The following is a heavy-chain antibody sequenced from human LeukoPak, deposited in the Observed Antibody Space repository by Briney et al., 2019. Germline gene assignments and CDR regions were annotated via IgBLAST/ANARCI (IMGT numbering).Heavy chain of an antibody. CDR3: ARDSRSGFYYGSGSYPFDP. CDR1: GGTFSSYG. V-gene: IGHV1-18*01. Sequence: ASVKVSCKASGGTFSSYGISWVRQAPGQGLEWMGWISAYNGNTNYAQKLQSRVTMTTDTSTSTAYMELRSLRSDDTAVYYCARDSRSGFYYGSGSYPFDPWGQGTLVTVSP. J-gene: IGHJ5*02. CDR2: ISAYNGNT. D-gene: IGHD3-10*01.